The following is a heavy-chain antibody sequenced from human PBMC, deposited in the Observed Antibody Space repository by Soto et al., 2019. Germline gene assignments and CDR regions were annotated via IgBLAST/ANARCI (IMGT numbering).Heavy chain of an antibody. CDR1: GYMFTSYF. Sequence: QGHLVQSGAEVKRPGASVRVSCESSGYMFTSYFIHWVRQAPGQGLEWVGVINPSDGTTTYAQKFQARITMTRDTSTTTVDMELSSLRSEDMAVYYCARDKDSSARPRAEFDYWGQGTLITVSS. V-gene: IGHV1-46*01. D-gene: IGHD6-19*01. J-gene: IGHJ4*02. CDR2: INPSDGTT. CDR3: ARDKDSSARPRAEFDY.